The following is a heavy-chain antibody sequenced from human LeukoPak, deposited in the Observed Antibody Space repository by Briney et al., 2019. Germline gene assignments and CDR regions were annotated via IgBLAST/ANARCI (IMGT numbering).Heavy chain of an antibody. J-gene: IGHJ4*02. D-gene: IGHD5-12*01. V-gene: IGHV3-30-3*01. Sequence: GGSLRLSCAASGFTVSSNYMSWVRQAPGKGLEWVAVISYDGSNKYYADSVKGRFTISRDNSKNTLYLQMNSLRGEDTAVYYCARIPRTWLRFPYFDYWGQGTLVTVSS. CDR2: ISYDGSNK. CDR1: GFTVSSNY. CDR3: ARIPRTWLRFPYFDY.